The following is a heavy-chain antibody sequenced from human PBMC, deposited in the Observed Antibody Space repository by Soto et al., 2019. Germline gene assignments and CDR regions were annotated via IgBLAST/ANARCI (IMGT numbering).Heavy chain of an antibody. V-gene: IGHV4-34*01. J-gene: IGHJ5*02. Sequence: SETLSLTCAVYGGSFSGYHWSWIRQPPGKGLEWIGEINHSGSTNYNPSLKSRVTISVDTSKNQFYLKLSSVNAADTAVYYCARRWLSSGFYLTNWFDPWGQGTLVTVSS. CDR1: GGSFSGYH. D-gene: IGHD3-22*01. CDR3: ARRWLSSGFYLTNWFDP. CDR2: INHSGST.